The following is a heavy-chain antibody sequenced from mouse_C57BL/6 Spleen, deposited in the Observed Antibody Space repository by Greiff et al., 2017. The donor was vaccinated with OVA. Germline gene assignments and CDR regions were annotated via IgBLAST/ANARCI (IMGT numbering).Heavy chain of an antibody. J-gene: IGHJ3*01. CDR1: GYAFTNYL. CDR2: INPGSGGT. Sequence: QVQLQQSGAELVRPGTSVKVSCKASGYAFTNYLIEWVKQRPGQGLEWIGVINPGSGGTNYNEKFKGKATLTADKSSSTAYMQLSSLTSDDSAVYFCARGIYDSAWFAYWGQGTLVTVSA. V-gene: IGHV1-54*01. D-gene: IGHD2-3*01. CDR3: ARGIYDSAWFAY.